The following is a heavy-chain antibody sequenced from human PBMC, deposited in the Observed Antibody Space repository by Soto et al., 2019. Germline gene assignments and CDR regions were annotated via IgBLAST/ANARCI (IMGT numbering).Heavy chain of an antibody. CDR2: IYWDDDK. CDR3: AHSLAYDSSGDSGWFDP. J-gene: IGHJ5*02. Sequence: QITLKESGPTLVKPTQTLTLTCTFSGFSLSTSGVGVGWIRQPPGKALEWLALIYWDDDKRYSPSLKSRLTITQXPPXHXAVLTMPTMHPADTAPHYCAHSLAYDSSGDSGWFDPWGQGTLVTVSS. V-gene: IGHV2-5*02. D-gene: IGHD3-22*01. CDR1: GFSLSTSGVG.